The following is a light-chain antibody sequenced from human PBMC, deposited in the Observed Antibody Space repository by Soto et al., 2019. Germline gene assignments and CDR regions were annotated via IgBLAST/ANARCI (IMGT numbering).Light chain of an antibody. J-gene: IGKJ1*01. V-gene: IGKV2-24*01. CDR1: QSPVDGNGITS. Sequence: DIVTTQTPLSLRVTLGRPASISCSSSQSPVDGNGITSLSWLHQRPGQPPRLLIYRVSNRFSGVPDRFSGSGAGTDFTLKINTVEAEDVGVYYCMQDALFSTFGQGTKVDIK. CDR2: RVS. CDR3: MQDALFST.